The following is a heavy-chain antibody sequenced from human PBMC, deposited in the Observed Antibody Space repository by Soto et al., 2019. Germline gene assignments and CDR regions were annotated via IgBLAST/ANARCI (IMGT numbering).Heavy chain of an antibody. CDR3: ARPGYSSGWYGYYYYYMDV. D-gene: IGHD6-19*01. J-gene: IGHJ6*03. V-gene: IGHV3-7*04. CDR2: IKQNGSKK. Sequence: GGSLRLSCAASGFTFSSYWMSWVRQAPGKGLEWVANIKQNGSKKYYVDSVKGRFTISRDNAKNSLYLQMNSLRAEDTAVYYCARPGYSSGWYGYYYYYMDVWGKGTTVTVSS. CDR1: GFTFSSYW.